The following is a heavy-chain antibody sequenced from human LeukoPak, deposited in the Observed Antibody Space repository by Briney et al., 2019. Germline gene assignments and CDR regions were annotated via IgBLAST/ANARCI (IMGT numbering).Heavy chain of an antibody. V-gene: IGHV4-39*01. CDR2: IYYSGST. CDR3: ARHHDFWSGYHNYYYGMDV. J-gene: IGHJ6*02. Sequence: SETLSLTCTVSGGSISSSSYYWGWIRQPPGKGLEWIGSIYYSGSTYYNPSLKSRVTISVDTSKNPFSLKLSSVTATNTAAYYCARHHDFWSGYHNYYYGMDVWGQGTTVTVSS. D-gene: IGHD3-3*01. CDR1: GGSISSSSYY.